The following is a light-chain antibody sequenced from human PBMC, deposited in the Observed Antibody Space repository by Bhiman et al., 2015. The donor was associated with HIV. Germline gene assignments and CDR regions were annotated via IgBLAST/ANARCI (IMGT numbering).Light chain of an antibody. Sequence: QSALTQPASVSGSPGQSIAISCTGTSSDIGAYDYVSWYQQHPGKAPKLMIYDVSNRPSGVSDRFSGSKSGNTASLTVSGLQAEDEADYYCSSYAGSTKGYVFGTGTKVTVL. CDR1: SSDIGAYDY. CDR2: DVS. V-gene: IGLV2-14*03. CDR3: SSYAGSTKGYV. J-gene: IGLJ1*01.